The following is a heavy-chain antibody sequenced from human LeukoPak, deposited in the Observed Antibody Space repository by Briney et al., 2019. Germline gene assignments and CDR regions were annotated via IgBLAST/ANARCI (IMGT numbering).Heavy chain of an antibody. CDR1: GDTFSSYA. CDR3: ARDAGIAAESDLDY. CDR2: IIPIFGTA. V-gene: IGHV1-69*13. D-gene: IGHD6-13*01. J-gene: IGHJ4*02. Sequence: VASVKVSCKASGDTFSSYAISWVRQAPGQGLEWMGGIIPIFGTANYAQKFQGRVTITADESTSTAYMELSSLRSEDTAVYYCARDAGIAAESDLDYWGQGTLVTVSS.